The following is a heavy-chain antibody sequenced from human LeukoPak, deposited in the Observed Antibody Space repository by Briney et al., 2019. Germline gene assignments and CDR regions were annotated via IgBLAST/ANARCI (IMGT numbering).Heavy chain of an antibody. CDR1: GFTFSSYG. CDR2: IWYDGSNK. CDR3: AKDILGIAAALVDY. D-gene: IGHD6-13*01. J-gene: IGHJ4*02. Sequence: GGSLRLSCAASGFTFSSYGMHWVRQAPGKGLERVAVIWYDGSNKYYADSVKGRFTISRDNSKNTLYLQMNSLRAEDTAVYYCAKDILGIAAALVDYWGQGTLVTVSS. V-gene: IGHV3-33*06.